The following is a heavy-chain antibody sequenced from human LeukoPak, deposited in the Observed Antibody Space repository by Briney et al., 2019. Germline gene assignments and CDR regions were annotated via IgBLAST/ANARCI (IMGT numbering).Heavy chain of an antibody. J-gene: IGHJ5*02. Sequence: PSETLSLTCSVSGGSISGHYWSWVRQPPGKGLEWIGHIYYSGSTNYNPSLKSRVSISVDTSKNQFSLKLSSVTAADTAVYYCARYQLLYWFDPWGQGTLVTVSS. CDR2: IYYSGST. D-gene: IGHD2-2*01. CDR3: ARYQLLYWFDP. CDR1: GGSISGHY. V-gene: IGHV4-59*11.